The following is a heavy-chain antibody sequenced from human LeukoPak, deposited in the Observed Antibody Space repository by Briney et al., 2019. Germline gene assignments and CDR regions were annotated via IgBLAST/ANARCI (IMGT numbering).Heavy chain of an antibody. CDR3: ARDMQHSHYDSSGYSPEHAFDI. D-gene: IGHD3-22*01. J-gene: IGHJ3*02. V-gene: IGHV1-2*02. CDR1: GYTFTGYY. CDR2: INPNNGGT. Sequence: ASVKVSCKASGYTFTGYYMHWVRQAPGQGLEWMGWINPNNGGTNYAQNFQGRVTMTRFTSISIAYMELSRLTSDDTAVYYCARDMQHSHYDSSGYSPEHAFDIWGQGTMVTVSS.